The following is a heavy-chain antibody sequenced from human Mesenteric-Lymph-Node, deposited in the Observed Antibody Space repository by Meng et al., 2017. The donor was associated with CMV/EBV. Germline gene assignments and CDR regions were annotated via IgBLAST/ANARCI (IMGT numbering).Heavy chain of an antibody. CDR3: AGRVGVDAFDI. J-gene: IGHJ3*02. Sequence: GESLKISCAASGFTFSSYAMHWVRQAPGKGLEWVAVISYDGSNKYYADSVKGRFTISRDNSKNTLYLQMNSLRAEDTAVYYCAGRVGVDAFDIWGQGTMVTVSS. D-gene: IGHD1-26*01. V-gene: IGHV3-30*04. CDR2: ISYDGSNK. CDR1: GFTFSSYA.